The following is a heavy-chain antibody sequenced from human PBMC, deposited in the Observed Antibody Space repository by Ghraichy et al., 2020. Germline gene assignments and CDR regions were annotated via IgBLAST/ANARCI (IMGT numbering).Heavy chain of an antibody. D-gene: IGHD1-26*01. V-gene: IGHV3-48*02. CDR1: GFSFSSYC. J-gene: IGHJ4*02. Sequence: GGSLRLSCEASGFSFSSYCMNWVRQAPGKGLEWVSYIRSSSGTIYYADSVKGRFTISRDNAENTLYLQMNSLRDEDTAVYYCVRGSHSGSYIDRRNWIDYWGRGTLVTVAS. CDR3: VRGSHSGSYIDRRNWIDY. CDR2: IRSSSGTI.